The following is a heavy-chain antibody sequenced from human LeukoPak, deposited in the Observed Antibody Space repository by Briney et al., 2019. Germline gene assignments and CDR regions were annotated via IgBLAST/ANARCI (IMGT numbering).Heavy chain of an antibody. J-gene: IGHJ6*03. CDR2: IYTSGST. Sequence: SSETLSLTCTVPGGSISSYYWSWIRQPAGKGLEWIGRIYTSGSTNYNPSLKSRVTMSVDTSKNQFSLKLSSVTAADTAVYYCARGRDGYNFDYYYYYYMDVWGKGTTVTISS. V-gene: IGHV4-4*07. CDR1: GGSISSYY. CDR3: ARGRDGYNFDYYYYYYMDV. D-gene: IGHD5-24*01.